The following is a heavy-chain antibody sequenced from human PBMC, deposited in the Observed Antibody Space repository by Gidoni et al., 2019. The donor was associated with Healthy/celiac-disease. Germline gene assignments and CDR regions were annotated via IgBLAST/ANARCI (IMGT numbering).Heavy chain of an antibody. CDR2: IYTSGST. CDR3: ARDPDIVVVPAAKSAHMDV. Sequence: QVQLQESGPGLVKPSQTLSLTCPVSGGSISSGSYYWSWIRQPAGKVLEWIGRIYTSGSTNSNPSLKSRVTISVDTSKNQFSLKLSSVTAADTAVYYCARDPDIVVVPAAKSAHMDVWGKGTTVTVSS. V-gene: IGHV4-61*02. J-gene: IGHJ6*03. D-gene: IGHD2-2*01. CDR1: GGSISSGSYY.